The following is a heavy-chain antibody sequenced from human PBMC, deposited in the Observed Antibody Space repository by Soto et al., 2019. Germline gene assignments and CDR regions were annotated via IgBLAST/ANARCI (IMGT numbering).Heavy chain of an antibody. CDR2: IFSNDEK. J-gene: IGHJ5*02. CDR1: GFSLSNAGLG. V-gene: IGHV2-26*04. Sequence: HVTVKESGPVLVKPTETLTLTCTVSGFSLSNAGLGVSWIRQPPGKALEWLAHIFSNDEKSYSTSLKTRLTISKDTSKSQVVLTMTNVDPVDTATYYCASTYSTSWYWFDPWGQGTLVTVSS. CDR3: ASTYSTSWYWFDP. D-gene: IGHD6-13*01.